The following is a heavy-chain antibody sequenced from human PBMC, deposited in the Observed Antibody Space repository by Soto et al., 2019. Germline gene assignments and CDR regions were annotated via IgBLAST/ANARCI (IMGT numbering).Heavy chain of an antibody. Sequence: SGPTLVNPTQTLTLTCTFSGFSLSASGVGMGWIRQPPGKALEWLALIYWDDNKRYSPSLKSRLTITKDTSKNQVVLTMTNLDPVDTATYYCAHRRRSGGFTESFDYWGQGTLVTVSS. D-gene: IGHD3-10*01. CDR1: GFSLSASGVG. CDR2: IYWDDNK. J-gene: IGHJ4*02. CDR3: AHRRRSGGFTESFDY. V-gene: IGHV2-5*02.